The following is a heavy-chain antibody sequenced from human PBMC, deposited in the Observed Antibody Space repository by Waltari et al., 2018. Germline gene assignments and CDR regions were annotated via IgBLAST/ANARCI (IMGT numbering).Heavy chain of an antibody. Sequence: EVQLVESGGGFVQPGGSLRLSCLGSGFTFGVFSMHWIRQAPGKGLGGVAYISASRAAIYYADSLKGRFTISRDNAKNSLFLQMTNLGVEDTAVYYCATEPAPGAGINYWGQGILVTVSS. CDR2: ISASRAAI. V-gene: IGHV3-48*01. CDR3: ATEPAPGAGINY. J-gene: IGHJ4*02. D-gene: IGHD6-19*01. CDR1: GFTFGVFS.